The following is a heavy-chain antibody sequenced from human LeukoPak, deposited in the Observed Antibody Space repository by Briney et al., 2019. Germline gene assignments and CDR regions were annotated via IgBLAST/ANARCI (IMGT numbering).Heavy chain of an antibody. Sequence: ASVKVSCKASGYTFTSYGISWVRQAPRQGLEWMGWISAYNGNTNYAQKLQGRVTMTTDTSTSTAYMELRSLRSDDTAVYYCARSRSVPTVTPKYYFDYWGQGTLVTVSS. J-gene: IGHJ4*02. CDR3: ARSRSVPTVTPKYYFDY. V-gene: IGHV1-18*01. CDR1: GYTFTSYG. D-gene: IGHD4-17*01. CDR2: ISAYNGNT.